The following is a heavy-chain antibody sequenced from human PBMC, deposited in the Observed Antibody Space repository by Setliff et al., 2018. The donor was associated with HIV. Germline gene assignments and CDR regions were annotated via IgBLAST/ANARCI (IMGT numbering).Heavy chain of an antibody. V-gene: IGHV4-59*01. CDR2: IFYSGTT. Sequence: SETLSLTCTVSGAPLSSYYLNWIRQPPGKGLEWIGYIFYSGTTNYNPSLKSRVTMSVDTSKNVFSLNMTSVTAADTAVYYCARPVSKNFYGLDVWGLGTTVTVSS. CDR1: GAPLSSYY. J-gene: IGHJ6*02. CDR3: ARPVSKNFYGLDV.